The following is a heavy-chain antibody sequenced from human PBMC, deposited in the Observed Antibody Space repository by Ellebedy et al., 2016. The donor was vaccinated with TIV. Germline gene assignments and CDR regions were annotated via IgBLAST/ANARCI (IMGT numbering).Heavy chain of an antibody. V-gene: IGHV3-7*01. CDR1: GFTFSSHW. CDR2: IKQDGSEK. J-gene: IGHJ5*02. D-gene: IGHD1-26*01. Sequence: GESLKISCAAFGFTFSSHWLSWVPQAPGKGLEWVANIKQDGSEKYYVDSVKGRFTISRDDAKNSLFLQMNSRRAEDTAVYYCARSGEHDTWGQGTLVTVSS. CDR3: ARSGEHDT.